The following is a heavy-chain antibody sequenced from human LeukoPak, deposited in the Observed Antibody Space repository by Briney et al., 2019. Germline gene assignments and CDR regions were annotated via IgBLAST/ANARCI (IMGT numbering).Heavy chain of an antibody. D-gene: IGHD2-21*02. CDR3: ARHRGVTLFYYGMDV. Sequence: PGGSLRLSCAASGFTFSNHEMNWVRQAPGKGLERVSYISSSGSTIYYADSVKGRFTISRDNAKNSLYLQMNSLRAEDTAVYYCARHRGVTLFYYGMDVWGQRTTVTVSS. V-gene: IGHV3-48*03. J-gene: IGHJ6*02. CDR1: GFTFSNHE. CDR2: ISSSGSTI.